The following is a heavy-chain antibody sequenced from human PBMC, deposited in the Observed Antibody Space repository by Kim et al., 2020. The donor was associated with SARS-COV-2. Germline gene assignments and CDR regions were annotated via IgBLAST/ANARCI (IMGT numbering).Heavy chain of an antibody. Sequence: GGSLRLSCAASGFTFSTYAMHWVRQAPGKGLEWVAVISYDGSNKYYADSVKGRFTISRDNSKNTLDLQMISLRAEDTAVYYCARGGNYGYNGPSGYWGQGTLVTVSS. D-gene: IGHD4-17*01. J-gene: IGHJ4*02. CDR2: ISYDGSNK. V-gene: IGHV3-30*04. CDR1: GFTFSTYA. CDR3: ARGGNYGYNGPSGY.